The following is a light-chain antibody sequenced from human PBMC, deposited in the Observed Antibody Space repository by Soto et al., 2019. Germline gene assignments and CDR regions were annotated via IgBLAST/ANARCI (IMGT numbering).Light chain of an antibody. CDR2: GAS. J-gene: IGKJ1*01. V-gene: IGKV3-20*01. CDR3: QQYGSSPTWT. Sequence: EIVLTQSPGTLSLSPGERATLSCRASQSFISSYLAWYQQKPGQAPRLLIYGASSRATGIPDRFSGSGSGTDFTLTISRREPEDFAVYYCQQYGSSPTWTFGQGTKVDIK. CDR1: QSFISSY.